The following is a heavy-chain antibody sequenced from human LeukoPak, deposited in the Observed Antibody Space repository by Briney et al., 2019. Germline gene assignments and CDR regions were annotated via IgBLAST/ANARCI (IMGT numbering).Heavy chain of an antibody. CDR2: ISTSSNYI. CDR1: ASVFSHLT. D-gene: IGHD1-1*01. V-gene: IGHV3-21*01. CDR3: ATKVHGWTSDSEGSYPKWFDP. Sequence: GGSLRLSCTAFASVFSHLTMNLVRQSPGKGLEWVSSISTSSNYIFYTDSVKGRFNISRDNTKNSLFLYMTRLRNEDTAVYYCATKVHGWTSDSEGSYPKWFDPWGQGTVVTVSS. J-gene: IGHJ5*01.